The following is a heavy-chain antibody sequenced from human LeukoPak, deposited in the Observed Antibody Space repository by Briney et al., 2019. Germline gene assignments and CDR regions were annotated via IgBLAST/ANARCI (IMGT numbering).Heavy chain of an antibody. J-gene: IGHJ6*02. CDR1: GGTFSSYA. D-gene: IGHD3-3*01. CDR3: ARVKTEYYDFWSGYSHYYGMDV. Sequence: ASVKVSCKASGGTFSSYAISWVRQAPGQGLEWMGWINPNSGGTNYAQKFQGRVTMTRDTSISTAYMELSRLRSDDTAVYYCARVKTEYYDFWSGYSHYYGMDVWGQGTTVTVSS. V-gene: IGHV1-2*02. CDR2: INPNSGGT.